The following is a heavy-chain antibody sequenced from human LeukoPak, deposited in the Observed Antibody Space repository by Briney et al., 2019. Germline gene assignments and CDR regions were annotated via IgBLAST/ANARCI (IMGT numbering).Heavy chain of an antibody. CDR1: GDSVSSNSAA. V-gene: IGHV6-1*01. CDR3: ARERSGWYRGAEKYYGMDV. CDR2: SYYRSKWYY. Sequence: SQTLSLTCAISGDSVSSNSAAWNWFRQSPSRGLEWLGRSYYRSKWYYDYAVSVRSRVAISPDTSKNQLSLNLNSVTPEDTAVYYCARERSGWYRGAEKYYGMDVRGQGTTVTVSS. J-gene: IGHJ6*02. D-gene: IGHD6-19*01.